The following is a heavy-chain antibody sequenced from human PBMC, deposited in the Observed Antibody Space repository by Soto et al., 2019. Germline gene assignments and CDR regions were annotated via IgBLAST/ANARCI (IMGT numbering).Heavy chain of an antibody. CDR1: GFTFSSYA. V-gene: IGHV3-64*01. D-gene: IGHD2-2*01. J-gene: IGHJ6*03. CDR3: ARAHAPIFCSSTSCQNYYYYYMDV. Sequence: GGSLRLSCAASGFTFSSYAMHWVRQAPGKGLEYVSAISSNGGSTYYANSVKGRFTISRDNSKNTLYLQMGSLRAEDMAVYYCARAHAPIFCSSTSCQNYYYYYMDVWGKGTTVTVSS. CDR2: ISSNGGST.